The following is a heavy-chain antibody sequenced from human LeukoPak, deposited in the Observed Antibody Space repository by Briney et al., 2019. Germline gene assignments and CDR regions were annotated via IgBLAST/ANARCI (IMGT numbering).Heavy chain of an antibody. CDR3: ARDLPSTSNWELDY. Sequence: GASVKVSCKASGYTFIDYYIHWVRQAPGQGLEWMGRINPNIPNTDDTDYAQNFQGRVTMTRDTSISTAFMELSRLTSDDTAVYYCARDLPSTSNWELDYWGQGTLATVSS. D-gene: IGHD7-27*01. CDR1: GYTFIDYY. J-gene: IGHJ4*02. CDR2: INPNIPNTDDT. V-gene: IGHV1-2*06.